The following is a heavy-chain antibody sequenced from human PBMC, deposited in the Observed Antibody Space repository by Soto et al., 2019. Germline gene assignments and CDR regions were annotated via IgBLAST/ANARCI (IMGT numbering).Heavy chain of an antibody. D-gene: IGHD5-12*01. CDR3: AAGGYSGYDSNGDYYYMDV. CDR1: GFTFTSSA. Sequence: ASVKVSCKASGFTFTSSAMQWVRQARGQRLEWIGWIVVGSGNTNYAQKFQERVTITRDMSTSTAYMELSSLRSEDTAVYYCAAGGYSGYDSNGDYYYMDVWGKGTTVTVSS. J-gene: IGHJ6*03. CDR2: IVVGSGNT. V-gene: IGHV1-58*02.